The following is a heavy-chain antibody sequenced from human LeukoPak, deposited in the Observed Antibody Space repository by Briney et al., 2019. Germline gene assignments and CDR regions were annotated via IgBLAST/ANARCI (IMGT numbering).Heavy chain of an antibody. J-gene: IGHJ5*02. V-gene: IGHV3-9*01. Sequence: QPGGSLRLSCAASGFTFDDYVMHWVRQAPGKGLECVSGISWNSGSIGYADSVKGRFTISRDNAKNSLYLQMNSLRGEDTALYYCAKGLYSSSYSWFDPWGQGTLVTVSS. CDR2: ISWNSGSI. D-gene: IGHD6-6*01. CDR3: AKGLYSSSYSWFDP. CDR1: GFTFDDYV.